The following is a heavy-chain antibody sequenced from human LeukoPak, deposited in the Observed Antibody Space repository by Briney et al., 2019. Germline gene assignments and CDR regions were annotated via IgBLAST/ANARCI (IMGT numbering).Heavy chain of an antibody. J-gene: IGHJ4*02. D-gene: IGHD5-18*01. CDR2: IYYSGST. CDR3: ARRHTATVDY. V-gene: IGHV4-59*08. CDR1: GGSISGYY. Sequence: PSETLSLTCTVSGGSISGYYWSWIRQPPGKGLEWIGYIYYSGSTNYNPSLKSRVTISVDTSKNQFSLNLSSVTAADTAVYYCARRHTATVDYWGQGTLVTVSS.